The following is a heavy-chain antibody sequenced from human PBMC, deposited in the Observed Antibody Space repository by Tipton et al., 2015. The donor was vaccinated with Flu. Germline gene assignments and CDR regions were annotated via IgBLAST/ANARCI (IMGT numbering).Heavy chain of an antibody. V-gene: IGHV4-39*07. CDR2: IYNTGLT. CDR3: ARGNWNSNYDNWFDP. CDR1: GASVNIENSY. J-gene: IGHJ5*02. D-gene: IGHD1-1*01. Sequence: TLSLTCTVSGASVNIENSYWVWIRKSLGRGLERIGTIYNTGLTNYNPSLKSRVTVSLDMSKNQFSLNVSLVTAADTATYFCARGNWNSNYDNWFDPWGQGTPVTVSS.